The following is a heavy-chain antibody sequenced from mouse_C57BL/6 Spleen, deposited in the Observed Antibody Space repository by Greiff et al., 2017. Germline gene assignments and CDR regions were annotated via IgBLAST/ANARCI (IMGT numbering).Heavy chain of an antibody. CDR3: ATQEN. CDR2: IDPSDSYT. Sequence: VQLQQPGAELVKPGASVKLSCKASGYTFTSYWMQWVKQRPGQGLEWIGEIDPSDSYTNYNQKFKGKATLTVDTSSSTAYMQLSSLTSEDSAVYYCATQENWGQGTTLTVSS. CDR1: GYTFTSYW. V-gene: IGHV1-50*01. J-gene: IGHJ2*01. D-gene: IGHD6-1*01.